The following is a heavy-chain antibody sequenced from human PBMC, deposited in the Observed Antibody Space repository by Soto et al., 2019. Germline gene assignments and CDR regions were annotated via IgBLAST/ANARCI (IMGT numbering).Heavy chain of an antibody. J-gene: IGHJ4*02. CDR1: GFTFSSYA. CDR3: ARELERVFDY. V-gene: IGHV3-30*04. CDR2: IAYDGGNK. Sequence: GGSLRLSCAASGFTFSSYAMHWVRQAPGKGLEWVAVIAYDGGNKYYADSVKGRFTISRDNSKNTLYLQMNSLRIEDTAVYYCARELERVFDYWGQGTLVTVSS. D-gene: IGHD1-1*01.